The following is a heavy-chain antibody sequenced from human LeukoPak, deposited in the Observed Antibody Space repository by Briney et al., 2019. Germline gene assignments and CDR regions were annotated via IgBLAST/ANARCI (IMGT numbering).Heavy chain of an antibody. CDR2: IYTSGST. CDR3: ARDLLDYYDSSGYGNWFDP. J-gene: IGHJ5*02. D-gene: IGHD3-22*01. Sequence: PSQTLSLICTVSGGSISSGSYCWSWVRQPAGKGLEWIGRIYTSGSTNYNPSLKSRVTISVDTSKNQFSLKLSSVTAADTAVYYCARDLLDYYDSSGYGNWFDPWGQGTLVTVSS. CDR1: GGSISSGSYC. V-gene: IGHV4-61*02.